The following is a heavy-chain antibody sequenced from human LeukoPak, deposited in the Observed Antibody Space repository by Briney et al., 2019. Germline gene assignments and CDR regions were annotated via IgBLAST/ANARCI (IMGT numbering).Heavy chain of an antibody. V-gene: IGHV4-4*07. CDR3: ARVSPIAAAGSSYYYAIDV. CDR1: GGSISNYY. J-gene: IGHJ6*02. D-gene: IGHD6-25*01. CDR2: IYSSGTT. Sequence: SETLSLTCNVSGGSISNYYWTWIRQPAGKGLEWIGRIYSSGTTTYNASLKSRGAMSVHTHRNQFPLQLNSVTAADPAVYYCARVSPIAAAGSSYYYAIDVWGQGTTVTVSS.